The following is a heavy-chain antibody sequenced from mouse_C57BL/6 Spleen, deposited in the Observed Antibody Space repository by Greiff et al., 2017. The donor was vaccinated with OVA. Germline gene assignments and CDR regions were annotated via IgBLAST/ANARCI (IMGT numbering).Heavy chain of an antibody. D-gene: IGHD1-1*01. CDR2: INPYNGGT. CDR1: GYTFTDYY. CDR3: ARWPGSSLYFDY. Sequence: VQLKQSGPVLVKPGASVKMSCKASGYTFTDYYMNWVKQSHGKSLEWIGVINPYNGGTSYNQKFKGKATLTVDKSSSTAYMELNSLTSEDSAVYYCARWPGSSLYFDYWGQGTTLTVSS. J-gene: IGHJ2*01. V-gene: IGHV1-19*01.